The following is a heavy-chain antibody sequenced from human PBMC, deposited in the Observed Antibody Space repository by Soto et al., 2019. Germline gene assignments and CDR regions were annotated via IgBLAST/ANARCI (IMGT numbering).Heavy chain of an antibody. J-gene: IGHJ4*02. D-gene: IGHD5-18*01. V-gene: IGHV1-69*13. CDR1: GGTLSSYA. Sequence: ASVKVSCKASGGTLSSYAISWVRQAPGQGLEWMGGIIPILGTANYAQKFQGRVTITADESTSTAYMELSSLRSEDTAVYYCARVDQLWRGYWDQGTLVTVSS. CDR3: ARVDQLWRGY. CDR2: IIPILGTA.